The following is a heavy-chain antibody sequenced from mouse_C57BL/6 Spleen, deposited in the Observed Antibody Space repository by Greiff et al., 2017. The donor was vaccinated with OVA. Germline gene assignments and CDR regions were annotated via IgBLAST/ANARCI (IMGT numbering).Heavy chain of an antibody. J-gene: IGHJ4*01. CDR3: ARRKGITTVVADYAMDY. V-gene: IGHV1-72*01. Sequence: QVQLQQPGAELVKPGASVKLSCKASGYTFTSYWMHWVKQRPGRGLEWIGRIDPNSGGTKYNEKFKSKATLTVDKPSSTAYMQRSSLTSEDSAVYYCARRKGITTVVADYAMDYWGQGTSVTVSS. CDR1: GYTFTSYW. D-gene: IGHD1-1*01. CDR2: IDPNSGGT.